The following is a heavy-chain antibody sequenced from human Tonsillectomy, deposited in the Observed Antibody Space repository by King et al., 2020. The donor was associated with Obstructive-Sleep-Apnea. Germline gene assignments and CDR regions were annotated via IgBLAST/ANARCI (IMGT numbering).Heavy chain of an antibody. V-gene: IGHV4-59*01. Sequence: QLQESGPGLVKPSETLSLTCTVSGGSISSYYWSWIRQPPGKGLEWIGYIYYCWSTNYNPSPKSRFTISVDTSKNQISLKLSSVTAADTAVYYCARTLSIAAAGTGWYFDLWGRGTLVTVSS. CDR1: GGSISSYY. J-gene: IGHJ2*01. CDR3: ARTLSIAAAGTGWYFDL. D-gene: IGHD6-13*01. CDR2: IYYCWST.